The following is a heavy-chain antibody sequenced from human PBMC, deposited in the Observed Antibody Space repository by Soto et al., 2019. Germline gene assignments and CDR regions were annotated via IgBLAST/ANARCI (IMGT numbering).Heavy chain of an antibody. CDR1: GGTFSSYT. CDR2: IIPILGIA. CDR3: AVEDSGYDSFDY. Sequence: SVKVSCKASGGTFSSYTISWVRQAPGQGLEWMGRIIPILGIANYAQKFQGRVTITADKSTSTAYMELSSLRSEDTAVYYCAVEDSGYDSFDYCGQGTLVTVSS. D-gene: IGHD5-12*01. J-gene: IGHJ4*02. V-gene: IGHV1-69*02.